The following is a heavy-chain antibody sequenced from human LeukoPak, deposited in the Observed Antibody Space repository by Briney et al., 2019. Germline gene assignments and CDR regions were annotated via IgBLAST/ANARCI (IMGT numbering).Heavy chain of an antibody. V-gene: IGHV3-23*01. D-gene: IGHD4-11*01. J-gene: IGHJ4*02. CDR1: GFTFSSYA. CDR3: AYRDYSNLRRYFDY. Sequence: PGGSLRLSCAASGFTFSSYAMSWVRQAPGKGLEWVSAISGSGGSTYYADSVKGRFTISRDNSKNTLYLQMNSLRAEDTAVYYCAYRDYSNLRRYFDYWGQGTLVTVSS. CDR2: ISGSGGST.